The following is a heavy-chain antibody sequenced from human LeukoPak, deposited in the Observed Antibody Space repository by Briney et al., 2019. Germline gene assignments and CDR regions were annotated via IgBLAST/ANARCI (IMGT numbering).Heavy chain of an antibody. J-gene: IGHJ3*02. CDR2: IWYDGSDK. V-gene: IGHV3-33*01. CDR3: ARTNLFVATAVNDAFDI. Sequence: GGSLRLSCAASGFTFSSYGMHWVRQAPGKGLEWVAVIWYDGSDKYYADSVKGRFTISRDNSKNTLYLQMNSLRGEDTAVYYCARTNLFVATAVNDAFDIWGQGTMVTVSS. CDR1: GFTFSSYG. D-gene: IGHD5-18*01.